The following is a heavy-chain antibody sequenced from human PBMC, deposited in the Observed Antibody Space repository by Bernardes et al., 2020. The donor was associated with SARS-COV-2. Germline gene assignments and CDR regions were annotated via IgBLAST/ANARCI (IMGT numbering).Heavy chain of an antibody. Sequence: GGSLRLSCAASGFTFSSYAMSWVRQAPGKGLEWVSAITDSGFSTYYADSVKGRFTISRDNSKNTLYLQMKSLTAEDTAVYYCAKDVVASKYWYFDLWGRGTLVTVSS. CDR2: ITDSGFST. V-gene: IGHV3-23*01. CDR3: AKDVVASKYWYFDL. CDR1: GFTFSSYA. J-gene: IGHJ2*01. D-gene: IGHD2-15*01.